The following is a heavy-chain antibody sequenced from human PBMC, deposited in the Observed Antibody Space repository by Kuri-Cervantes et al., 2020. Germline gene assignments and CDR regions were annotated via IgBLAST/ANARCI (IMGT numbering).Heavy chain of an antibody. CDR3: ARGRYHFASGNYNYVDP. J-gene: IGHJ5*02. V-gene: IGHV3-11*01. CDR2: IGIGGSTM. Sequence: LSLTCPVSGGSISSYSWSWIRQAPGKGLEWVSLIGIGGSTMYYADSVKGRFTISRDNAKNTLYLQMNSLRAEDTAVYYCARGRYHFASGNYNYVDPWGQGILVTVSS. CDR1: GGSISSYS. D-gene: IGHD3-10*01.